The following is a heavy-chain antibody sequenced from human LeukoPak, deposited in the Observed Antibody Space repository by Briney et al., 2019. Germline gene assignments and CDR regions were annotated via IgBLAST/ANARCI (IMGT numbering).Heavy chain of an antibody. CDR1: GYTFTAYY. Sequence: ASVKVSCKASGYTFTAYYMHWVRQAPGQGLEWIGWINPNSGGTNYAHKFQGRVTMTRDTSISTAYMELSSLRSDDTAVYYSARSQDSAMVSFMGYWGQGTLVTVSS. D-gene: IGHD5-18*01. J-gene: IGHJ4*02. V-gene: IGHV1-2*02. CDR3: ARSQDSAMVSFMGY. CDR2: INPNSGGT.